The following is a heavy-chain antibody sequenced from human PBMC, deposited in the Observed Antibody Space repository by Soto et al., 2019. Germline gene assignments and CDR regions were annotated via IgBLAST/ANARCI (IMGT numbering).Heavy chain of an antibody. J-gene: IGHJ4*02. Sequence: SETLSLTCAVSGGSISSGGYSWNWIRQPPGKGLEWIGYIYHSGVAYYNPSLKSRVTISIDRSKNQFSLNLSSVTAADTAVYYCARQGPYYDILTGYYSPFDYWGQGTLVTVSS. V-gene: IGHV4-30-2*01. CDR2: IYHSGVA. CDR3: ARQGPYYDILTGYYSPFDY. D-gene: IGHD3-9*01. CDR1: GGSISSGGYS.